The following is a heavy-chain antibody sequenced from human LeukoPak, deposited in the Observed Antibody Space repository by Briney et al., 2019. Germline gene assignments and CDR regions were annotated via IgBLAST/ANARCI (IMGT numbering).Heavy chain of an antibody. CDR2: IKQGGSEK. CDR1: GFTFSSYW. D-gene: IGHD3-22*01. J-gene: IGHJ3*02. V-gene: IGHV3-7*03. Sequence: HPGGSLRLSCAASGFTFSSYWMSWVRQAPGKGLEWVANIKQGGSEKYYVDSVKGRFSISRDNAKNSLYLQMISLRAEDTALYYCAKEARYYYDSSGFAFDIWGQGTMVTVSS. CDR3: AKEARYYYDSSGFAFDI.